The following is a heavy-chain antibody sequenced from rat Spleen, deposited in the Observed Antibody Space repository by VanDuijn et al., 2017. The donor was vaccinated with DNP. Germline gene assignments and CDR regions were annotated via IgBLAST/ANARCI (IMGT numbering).Heavy chain of an antibody. V-gene: IGHV5S10*01. CDR3: ATSGYGYDGYPFAY. D-gene: IGHD1-12*03. J-gene: IGHJ3*01. CDR2: ISTSGSRT. Sequence: EVQLVESGGGLVQPGRSLKLSCAASGFTFSDYNLAWVRQAPKKGLEWVATISTSGSRTYYPDSVKGRFTISRDNAKSSLYLQMNSLKSEDTATYYCATSGYGYDGYPFAYWGHGTLVTVSS. CDR1: GFTFSDYN.